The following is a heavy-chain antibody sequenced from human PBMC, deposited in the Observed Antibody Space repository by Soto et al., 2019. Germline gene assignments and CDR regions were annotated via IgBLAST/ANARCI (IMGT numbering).Heavy chain of an antibody. CDR1: GAAINSYD. V-gene: IGHV4-59*01. CDR3: ARVDGYFFFFDN. J-gene: IGHJ4*02. Sequence: PSETLSLTCTVAGAAINSYDWSWLRQAPGLGLEWIGYIYYTGSTNYNPSLESRVTVSVDRSRNQFSLELRSVTAADTAVYYCARVDGYFFFFDNWGQGTQVTVSS. CDR2: IYYTGST. D-gene: IGHD3-22*01.